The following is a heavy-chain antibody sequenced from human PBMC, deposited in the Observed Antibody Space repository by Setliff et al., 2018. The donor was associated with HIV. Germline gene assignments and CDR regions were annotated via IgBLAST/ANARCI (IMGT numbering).Heavy chain of an antibody. CDR3: ARRERYYDILTGRVFDGFDI. J-gene: IGHJ3*02. Sequence: PSETLSLTCTVSGGSISSGSYYWSWIRQPAGKGLEWIGHIYTSGSTNYNPPLKSRVTISVDTSKNHFSLKLSSVTAADTAVYYCARRERYYDILTGRVFDGFDIWGQGTMVTVSS. D-gene: IGHD3-9*01. CDR1: GGSISSGSYY. CDR2: IYTSGST. V-gene: IGHV4-61*09.